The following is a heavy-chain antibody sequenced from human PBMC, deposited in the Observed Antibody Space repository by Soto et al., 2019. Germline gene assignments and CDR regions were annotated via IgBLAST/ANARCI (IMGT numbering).Heavy chain of an antibody. J-gene: IGHJ4*02. CDR2: IYPGDSET. CDR3: ARPIVGATTLFDY. Sequence: GESLKISCQASGYTFSNYWIGWVRQMPGKGLEWMGIIYPGDSETKYSPSFQGQVTFSANKSINTAYLQWSSLKASDTAMYYCARPIVGATTLFDYWGQGTLVTVSS. D-gene: IGHD1-26*01. V-gene: IGHV5-51*01. CDR1: GYTFSNYW.